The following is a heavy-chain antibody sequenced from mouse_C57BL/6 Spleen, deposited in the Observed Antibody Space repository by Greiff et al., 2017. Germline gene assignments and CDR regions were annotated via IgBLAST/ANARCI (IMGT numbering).Heavy chain of an antibody. CDR2: ISTSYGDA. V-gene: IGHV1-67*01. D-gene: IGHD2-3*01. CDR1: GYTFTDYA. CDR3: AIRGWLLPPWFAY. J-gene: IGHJ3*01. Sequence: QVQLQQSGPELVRPGVSVKISCKGSGYTFTDYAMHWVKQSHAQSLEWIGVISTSYGDASYNQKFKDKATMTVDKSSSTAYMDLARLTSEDSAVYYCAIRGWLLPPWFAYWGQGTLVTVSA.